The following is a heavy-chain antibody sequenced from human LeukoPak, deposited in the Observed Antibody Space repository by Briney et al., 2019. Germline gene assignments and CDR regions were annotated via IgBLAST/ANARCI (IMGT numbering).Heavy chain of an antibody. CDR2: IKKDGSGI. CDR3: AGGNAMDV. CDR1: GFPFSNSW. V-gene: IGHV3-7*03. J-gene: IGHJ6*04. Sequence: EGSLRHSCVVSGFPFSNSWMYWVRQAPGKGLEGVANIKKDGSGISYVDSVKGRFIISRDNTRNSLYLQMNSLTVEDTAVYFCAGGNAMDVWGKGTAVTVSS.